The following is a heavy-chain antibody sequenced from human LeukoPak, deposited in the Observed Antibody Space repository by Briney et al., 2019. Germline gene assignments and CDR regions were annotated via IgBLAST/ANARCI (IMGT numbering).Heavy chain of an antibody. CDR2: ISYDGSNK. J-gene: IGHJ4*02. V-gene: IGHV3-30-3*01. D-gene: IGHD3-3*01. Sequence: GGSLRLSCAASGFTFSSYAMHWVRQAPGKGLEWVAVISYDGSNKYYADSVKGRFTISRDNSKNTLYLQINSLRAEDTAVYYCARESAYAFWYWGQGTLVAVSS. CDR3: ARESAYAFWY. CDR1: GFTFSSYA.